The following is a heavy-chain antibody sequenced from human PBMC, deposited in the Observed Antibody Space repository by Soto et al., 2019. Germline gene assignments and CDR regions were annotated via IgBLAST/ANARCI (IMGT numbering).Heavy chain of an antibody. D-gene: IGHD3-10*01. CDR2: VYSGGAT. J-gene: IGHJ4*02. CDR1: GFSVSRNY. Sequence: QLVETGGGLIQPGTSLTLSCAASGFSVSRNYTTWVRQAPGKGLEWVSFVYSGGATFYADSVKGRFILSRDDSQNTMYLQMNNLRAEDTAVYYCARVPGRLWGRGTLVTVAS. CDR3: ARVPGRL. V-gene: IGHV3-53*02.